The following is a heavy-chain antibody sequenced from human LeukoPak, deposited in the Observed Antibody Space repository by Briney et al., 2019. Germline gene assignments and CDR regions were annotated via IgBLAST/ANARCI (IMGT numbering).Heavy chain of an antibody. CDR1: GFTFSSYS. V-gene: IGHV3-48*04. CDR3: ARGPVLLWFGDPGAFDI. D-gene: IGHD3-10*01. Sequence: GGSLRLSCAASGFTFSSYSMNWVRQAPGKGLEWVSYISSSSSTIYYADSVKGRFTISRDNAKNSLYLQMNSLRAEDTAVYYCARGPVLLWFGDPGAFDIWGQGTMVTVSS. J-gene: IGHJ3*02. CDR2: ISSSSSTI.